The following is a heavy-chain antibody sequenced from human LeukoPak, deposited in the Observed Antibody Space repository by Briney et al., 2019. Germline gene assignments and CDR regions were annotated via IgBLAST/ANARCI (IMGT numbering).Heavy chain of an antibody. D-gene: IGHD4-17*01. CDR1: GFTFSSYA. CDR2: ISGSGGST. Sequence: GGSLRLSCAASGFTFSSYAMSWVRQAPGKGLEWVSAISGSGGSTYYADSVKGRFTISRDNSKNTLYLQMNSLRAEDTAVYYCAKDSKYPTVSTEYFHHWGQGTLVTVSS. J-gene: IGHJ1*01. CDR3: AKDSKYPTVSTEYFHH. V-gene: IGHV3-23*01.